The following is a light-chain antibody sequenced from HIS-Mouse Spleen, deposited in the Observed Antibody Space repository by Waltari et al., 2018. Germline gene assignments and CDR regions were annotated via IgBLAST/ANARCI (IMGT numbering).Light chain of an antibody. J-gene: IGLJ3*02. Sequence: SSELTQDPAVSVALGQTVRITCQGDSLRSYYASWYQHKPGQAPVLVIYGKNNRHSGIPHRFAGSRYGNTAYLTITGAQAEDEADYYCNSRDSSGNHSWVLGGGTKLTVL. CDR3: NSRDSSGNHSWV. CDR2: GKN. V-gene: IGLV3-19*01. CDR1: SLRSYY.